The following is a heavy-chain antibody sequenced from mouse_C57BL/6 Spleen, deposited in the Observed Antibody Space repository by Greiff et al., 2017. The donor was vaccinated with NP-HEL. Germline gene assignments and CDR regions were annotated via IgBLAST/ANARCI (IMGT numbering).Heavy chain of an antibody. V-gene: IGHV5-16*01. CDR3: ARDLPYYGSSYHYAMDY. D-gene: IGHD1-1*01. Sequence: EVKVEESEGGLVQPGRSLKLSCTASGFTFSDYYMAWVRQVPEKGLEWVANINYDGSSTYYLDSLKSRFIISRDNAKNILYLQMSSLKSEDTATYYCARDLPYYGSSYHYAMDYWGQGTSVTVSS. J-gene: IGHJ4*01. CDR1: GFTFSDYY. CDR2: INYDGSST.